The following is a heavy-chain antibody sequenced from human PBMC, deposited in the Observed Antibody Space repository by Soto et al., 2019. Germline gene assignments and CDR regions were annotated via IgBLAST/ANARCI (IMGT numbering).Heavy chain of an antibody. CDR2: IYHNGRT. CDR3: ARQGGDSGTYIRYFDS. Sequence: SETLSLTCAVSGYSISSGYYWGWIRQPPGKGLEWIGTIYHNGRTYYNPSLKSRVTVSLDMSKNQFSLRLTSVTAADTAIYYCARQGGDSGTYIRYFDSWGHGNLVTVAS. J-gene: IGHJ4*01. V-gene: IGHV4-38-2*01. D-gene: IGHD3-10*01. CDR1: GYSISSGYY.